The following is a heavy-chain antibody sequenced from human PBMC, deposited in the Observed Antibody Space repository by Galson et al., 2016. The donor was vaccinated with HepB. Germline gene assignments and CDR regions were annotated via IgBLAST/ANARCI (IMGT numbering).Heavy chain of an antibody. CDR2: IIPVFGIV. J-gene: IGHJ6*02. CDR3: ARDGPAVVDAPFFHYGMDV. CDR1: GGTFSTYA. Sequence: SVKVSCKASGGTFSTYAISWVRRAPGQGLEWMGGIIPVFGIVKYAQKFQARVTITADESTSTAYMELSSLRSEDTAVYYCARDGPAVVDAPFFHYGMDVWGQGTTVTVSS. D-gene: IGHD2-15*01. V-gene: IGHV1-69*13.